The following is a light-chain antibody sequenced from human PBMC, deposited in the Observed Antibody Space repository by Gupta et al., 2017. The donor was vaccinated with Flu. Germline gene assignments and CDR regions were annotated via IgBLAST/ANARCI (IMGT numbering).Light chain of an antibody. CDR3: QQYGNIPLT. V-gene: IGKV3-20*01. J-gene: IGKJ4*01. Sequence: ERATRSCRASQSLSNSYLAWYQQKPGQAPRLLIYGISNRATGIPYRFSGSGSGTDFTLTISRLEPEDFAVYYCQQYGNIPLTFGGGTKVEIK. CDR2: GIS. CDR1: QSLSNSY.